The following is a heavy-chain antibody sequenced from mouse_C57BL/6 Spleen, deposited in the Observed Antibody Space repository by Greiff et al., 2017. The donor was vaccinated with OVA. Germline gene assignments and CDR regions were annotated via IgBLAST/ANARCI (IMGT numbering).Heavy chain of an antibody. CDR2: ISSGSSTI. D-gene: IGHD2-2*01. V-gene: IGHV5-17*01. J-gene: IGHJ4*01. CDR3: ARGLPYAMDY. CDR1: GFTFSDYG. Sequence: EVKVVESGGGLVKPGGSLKLSCAASGFTFSDYGMHWVRQAPEKGLEWVAYISSGSSTIYYADTVQGRFTISRDNAKNTLFLQMTSLRSEDTAMYYCARGLPYAMDYWGQGTSVTVSS.